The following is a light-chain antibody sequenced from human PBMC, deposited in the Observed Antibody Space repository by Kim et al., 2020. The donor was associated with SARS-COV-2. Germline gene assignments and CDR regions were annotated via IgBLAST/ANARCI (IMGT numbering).Light chain of an antibody. CDR2: DVS. J-gene: IGLJ1*01. CDR3: CSYAGSPYV. Sequence: PGQSLPISCTGTSSDVETYNLVSWYQHPPGKAPKFMIYDVSKRTSGVSSRFSGSKSGNTASLTISGLQAEDEADYYCCSYAGSPYVFGTGTKVTVL. V-gene: IGLV2-23*02. CDR1: SSDVETYNL.